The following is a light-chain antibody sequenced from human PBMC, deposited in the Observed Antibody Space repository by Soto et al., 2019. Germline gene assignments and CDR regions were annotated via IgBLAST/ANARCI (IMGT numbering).Light chain of an antibody. Sequence: EIVLTQSPATLSLSPVERATLTCRASQRISGYLAWYQQKPGQAPRLLIYDASNRATGIPARFSGSGAGTDFTLTISSLEPEDFAVYYCQQRSNWPLTFGGGTKVDIK. J-gene: IGKJ4*01. V-gene: IGKV3-11*01. CDR1: QRISGY. CDR3: QQRSNWPLT. CDR2: DAS.